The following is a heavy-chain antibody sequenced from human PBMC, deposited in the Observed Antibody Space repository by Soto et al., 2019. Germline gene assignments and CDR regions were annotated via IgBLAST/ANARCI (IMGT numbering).Heavy chain of an antibody. V-gene: IGHV1-69*13. J-gene: IGHJ4*02. CDR3: ARERVVADEANFDY. Sequence: SVQVSCKASGGTFSSYAISWVRQAPGQGLEWMGGITPIFGTANYAQKFQGRVTITADESTSTAYMELSSLRSEDTAVYYCARERVVADEANFDYWGQGTLVTVSS. CDR2: ITPIFGTA. D-gene: IGHD2-21*01. CDR1: GGTFSSYA.